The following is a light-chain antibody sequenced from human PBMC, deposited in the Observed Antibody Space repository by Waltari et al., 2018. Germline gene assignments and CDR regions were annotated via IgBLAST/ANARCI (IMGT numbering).Light chain of an antibody. Sequence: DIQMTQSPATLPASVGDRVTITCRASQSIGRWLAWYQQKPGKAPKLLISESAKLQSGVPLRFSGSGSGTDFTLTINGLQPDDFAIYYCHQYMSYPWTFGLGTKVEIK. CDR3: HQYMSYPWT. CDR1: QSIGRW. CDR2: ESA. V-gene: IGKV1-5*03. J-gene: IGKJ1*01.